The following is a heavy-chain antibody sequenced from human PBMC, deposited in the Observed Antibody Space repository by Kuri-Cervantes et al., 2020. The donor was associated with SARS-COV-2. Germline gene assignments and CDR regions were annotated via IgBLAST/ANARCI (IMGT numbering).Heavy chain of an antibody. CDR3: ASLLIRSRETPYWYFDL. J-gene: IGHJ2*01. CDR1: GFIFSGYS. Sequence: GGSLRLSCAASGFIFSGYSMNWVRQAPGKGLEWLSYISKNSDTISYADSVKGRFTISRGNAEDSLYLQMNSLRAEDTAVYYCASLLIRSRETPYWYFDLWCRGTLVTVSS. D-gene: IGHD5-24*01. CDR2: ISKNSDTI. V-gene: IGHV3-48*01.